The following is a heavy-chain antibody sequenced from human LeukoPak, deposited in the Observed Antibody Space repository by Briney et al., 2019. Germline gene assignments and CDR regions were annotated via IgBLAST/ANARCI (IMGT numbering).Heavy chain of an antibody. D-gene: IGHD2-2*01. CDR2: IGTRGSGG. V-gene: IGHV3-21*01. CDR3: AREGSIHQHLDY. J-gene: IGHJ4*02. CDR1: GVTFSSYA. Sequence: GGSLRLSCAASGVTFSSYAMNWVRQGPGTGLERVSFIGTRGSGGYYSDSVNGRFVISTDNPTNSLYLQMYSLRAEATAIYYCAREGSIHQHLDYWGEGTLVTVS.